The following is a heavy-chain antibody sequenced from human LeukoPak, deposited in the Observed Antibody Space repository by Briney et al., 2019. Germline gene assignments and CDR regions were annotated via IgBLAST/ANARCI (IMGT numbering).Heavy chain of an antibody. CDR3: ARGKYTSGWYYFDY. CDR1: GFTFSSYG. Sequence: VSSLRLSCAASGFTFSSYGMHWVRQAPGKGLEWMAVIWYDGSNKYYADSVKGRFTISRDNSKNTLYLHMNSLRAEDTAVYYCARGKYTSGWYYFDYWGQGTLVTVSS. CDR2: IWYDGSNK. D-gene: IGHD6-19*01. V-gene: IGHV3-33*01. J-gene: IGHJ4*02.